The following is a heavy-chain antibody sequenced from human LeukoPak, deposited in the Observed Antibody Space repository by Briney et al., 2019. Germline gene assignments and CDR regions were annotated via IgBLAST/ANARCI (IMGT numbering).Heavy chain of an antibody. V-gene: IGHV3-48*01. CDR2: ISSSSSTI. J-gene: IGHJ4*02. D-gene: IGHD4-17*01. CDR3: AKDRLTVTTPGFDY. Sequence: PGGSLRLSCAASGFTFSSYSMNWVRQAPGKGLEWVSYISSSSSTIYYADSVKGRFTISRDNAKNSLYLQMNSLRAEDTAVYYCAKDRLTVTTPGFDYWGQGTLVTVSS. CDR1: GFTFSSYS.